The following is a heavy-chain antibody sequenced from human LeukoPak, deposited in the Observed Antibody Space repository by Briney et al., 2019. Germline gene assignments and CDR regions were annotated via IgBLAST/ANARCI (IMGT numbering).Heavy chain of an antibody. CDR2: ISSRSSYI. D-gene: IGHD5-12*01. CDR1: GFTFSSYS. J-gene: IGHJ4*02. CDR3: ARGGEFSGYEI. Sequence: GGSLRLSCAASGFTFSSYSMNWVRQAPGKGLGWVSSISSRSSYIYYTDSVKGRFTISRDNAKNSLYLQMNSLRAEDTAVYYCARGGEFSGYEIWGQGTLVTVSS. V-gene: IGHV3-21*01.